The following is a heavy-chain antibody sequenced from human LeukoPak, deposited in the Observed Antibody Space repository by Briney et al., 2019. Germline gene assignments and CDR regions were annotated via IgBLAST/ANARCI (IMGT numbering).Heavy chain of an antibody. V-gene: IGHV3-64D*06. CDR2: ISSNGGST. CDR1: GYTFTSYY. D-gene: IGHD2-15*01. J-gene: IGHJ6*02. CDR3: VKDQDIVVVVAAPEGYGMDV. Sequence: SCKASGYTFTSYYMHWVRQAPGKGLEYVSAISSNGGSTYYADSVRGRFTISRDNSKNTLYLQMSSLRAEDTAVYYCVKDQDIVVVVAAPEGYGMDVWGQGTTVTVSS.